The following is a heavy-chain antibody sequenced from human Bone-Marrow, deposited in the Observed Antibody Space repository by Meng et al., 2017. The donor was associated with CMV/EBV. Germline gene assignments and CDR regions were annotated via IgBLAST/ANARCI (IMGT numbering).Heavy chain of an antibody. CDR2: ISSSSSYI. Sequence: GGSLRLSCTASGFIFSDYYMSWVRQAPGKGLEWVSSISSSSSYIYYADSVKGRFTISRDNAKNSLYLQMNSLRAEDTAVYYCARVMEDIVVVPAAIHFDYWGQGTLVTVSS. J-gene: IGHJ4*02. CDR1: GFIFSDYY. V-gene: IGHV3-21*01. CDR3: ARVMEDIVVVPAAIHFDY. D-gene: IGHD2-2*02.